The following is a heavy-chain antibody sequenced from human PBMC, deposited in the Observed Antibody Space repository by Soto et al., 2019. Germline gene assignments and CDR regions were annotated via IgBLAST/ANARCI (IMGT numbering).Heavy chain of an antibody. Sequence: SETLSLTCAVSGGSISSGGYSWSWIRQPPGKGLEWIGYIYHSGSTYYNPSLKSRVTISVDRSKNQFPLKLSSVTAADTAVYYCASLDFRMNWFDPWGQGTLVTVSS. CDR2: IYHSGST. V-gene: IGHV4-30-2*01. CDR3: ASLDFRMNWFDP. J-gene: IGHJ5*02. CDR1: GGSISSGGYS. D-gene: IGHD3-3*01.